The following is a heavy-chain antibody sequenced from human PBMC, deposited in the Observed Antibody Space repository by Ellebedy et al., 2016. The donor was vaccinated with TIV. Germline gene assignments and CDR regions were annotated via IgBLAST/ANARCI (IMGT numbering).Heavy chain of an antibody. V-gene: IGHV3-11*01. Sequence: GESLKISXAVSEFTLSDYYMSWMRQAPGKGLEWVSYIRGEIHYADSVKGRFTISRDNAKNSLYLQMNSLRVEDTAVYYCAGSSWYMAFDIWGQGTMVTVSS. CDR3: AGSSWYMAFDI. CDR1: EFTLSDYY. D-gene: IGHD6-13*01. J-gene: IGHJ3*02. CDR2: IRGEI.